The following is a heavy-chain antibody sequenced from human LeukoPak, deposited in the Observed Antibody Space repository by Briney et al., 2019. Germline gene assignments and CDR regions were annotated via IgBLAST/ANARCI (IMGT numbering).Heavy chain of an antibody. CDR3: ARPRGDAAGVETWFDP. J-gene: IGHJ5*02. V-gene: IGHV1-69*02. CDR2: IIPSVGLT. Sequence: AVTVSCKASGGTLSNYPFSWVRQAPGQGLEWMGKIIPSVGLTRYAEKFQGRLTLTGDTSTTTAYMELSSLTSDDTAVYYCARPRGDAAGVETWFDPWGPGTLVIVSS. CDR1: GGTLSNYP. D-gene: IGHD6-13*01.